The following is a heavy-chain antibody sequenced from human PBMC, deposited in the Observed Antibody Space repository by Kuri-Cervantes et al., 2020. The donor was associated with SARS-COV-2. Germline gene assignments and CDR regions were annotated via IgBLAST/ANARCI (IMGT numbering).Heavy chain of an antibody. CDR2: INPSGGGT. D-gene: IGHD6-6*01. Sequence: ASVKVSCKAFGYIFTNYYMSWVRQAPGQGLEWLGIINPSGGGTSYAQKFQGRVTMTRDTSTSTVYMELSSLRSEDTAVYYCARGRLSSDYFDYWGQGTLVTVSS. V-gene: IGHV1-46*01. CDR1: GYIFTNYY. J-gene: IGHJ4*02. CDR3: ARGRLSSDYFDY.